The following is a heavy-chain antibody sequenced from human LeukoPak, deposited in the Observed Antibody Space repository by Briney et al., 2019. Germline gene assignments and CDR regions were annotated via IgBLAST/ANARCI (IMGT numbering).Heavy chain of an antibody. D-gene: IGHD5/OR15-5a*01. CDR3: TKLRASNVYDAIDY. Sequence: GGSLRLSCAASGFTFRNYGMSWVRQAPGKGMGWVSAISGSGDATKSADSVKGRFTISRDNSKNTLDLQMSSLGAEDTAVYYCTKLRASNVYDAIDYWGQGSLVTVSS. V-gene: IGHV3-23*01. CDR1: GFTFRNYG. J-gene: IGHJ4*02. CDR2: ISGSGDAT.